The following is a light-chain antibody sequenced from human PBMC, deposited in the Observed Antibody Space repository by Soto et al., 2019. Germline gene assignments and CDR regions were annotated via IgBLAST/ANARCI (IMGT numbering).Light chain of an antibody. CDR3: QEANSFPLT. J-gene: IGKJ4*01. V-gene: IGKV1D-12*01. CDR2: DAS. CDR1: QGISSC. Sequence: DIQMTQYPSSVSASVGDIVTITCRASQGISSCLAWYQKKPGKATKLLIYDASSSQSGVPSRFSGSGSGTDFTCTISSPHPEEVATYYCQEANSFPLTFGGGTKVEIK.